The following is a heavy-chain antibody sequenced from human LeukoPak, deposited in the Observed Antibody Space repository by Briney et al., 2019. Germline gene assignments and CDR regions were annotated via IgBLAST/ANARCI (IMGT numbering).Heavy chain of an antibody. CDR3: ARQGGTSGWYYYCMDV. CDR1: GYSFTSYW. Sequence: GESLKIPCKGSGYSFTSYWIGWVRQMPGKGLEWMGIIYPGDSDTRYSPSFQGQVTISADKSISTAYLQWSSLKASDTAMYYCARQGGTSGWYYYCMDVWGKGTTVTVSS. D-gene: IGHD2-15*01. CDR2: IYPGDSDT. J-gene: IGHJ6*03. V-gene: IGHV5-51*01.